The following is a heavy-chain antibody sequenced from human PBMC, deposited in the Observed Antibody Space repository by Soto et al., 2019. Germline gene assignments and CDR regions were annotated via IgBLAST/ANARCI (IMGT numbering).Heavy chain of an antibody. CDR3: AKLGTVPPYYGMDV. D-gene: IGHD3-16*01. Sequence: EVQLLESGGGFIQPGGSLRLSCAASGFAVSGLTFNNYAMSWVRQAPGKGLEWVSAISGRGGRTYYADSVKGRFTISRDNSKNTLWLQMNSLRAGDTAVYHCAKLGTVPPYYGMDVWGQGTTVTVSS. CDR2: ISGRGGRT. J-gene: IGHJ6*02. V-gene: IGHV3-23*01. CDR1: GFAVSGLTFNNYA.